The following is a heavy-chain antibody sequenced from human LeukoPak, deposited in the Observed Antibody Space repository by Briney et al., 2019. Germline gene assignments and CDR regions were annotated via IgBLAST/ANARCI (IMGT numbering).Heavy chain of an antibody. Sequence: TLSLTCTVSGGSISSYYWSWIRQPPGKALEWLALIYWDDDKRYSPSLKSRLTITKDTSKNQVVLTMTNMDPVDTATYYCAHSVTHYYYYGMDVWGQGTTVTVSS. CDR3: AHSVTHYYYYGMDV. D-gene: IGHD2-21*02. J-gene: IGHJ6*02. V-gene: IGHV2-5*08. CDR1: GGSISSYYW. CDR2: IYWDDDK.